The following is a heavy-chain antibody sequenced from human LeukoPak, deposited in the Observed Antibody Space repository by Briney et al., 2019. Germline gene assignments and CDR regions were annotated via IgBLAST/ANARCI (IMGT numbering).Heavy chain of an antibody. V-gene: IGHV3-30-3*01. J-gene: IGHJ4*02. CDR1: GFTFSSYA. D-gene: IGHD6-6*01. CDR3: AKGPRAYSSSPTYYFDY. Sequence: GGSLRLSCAASGFTFSSYAMHWVRQAPGKGLEWVAVISYDGSNKYYADSVKGRFTISRDNSKNTLYLQMNSLRAEDTAVYYCAKGPRAYSSSPTYYFDYWGQGTLVTVSS. CDR2: ISYDGSNK.